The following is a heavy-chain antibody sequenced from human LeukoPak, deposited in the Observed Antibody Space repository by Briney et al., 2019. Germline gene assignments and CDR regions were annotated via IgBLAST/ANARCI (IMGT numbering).Heavy chain of an antibody. D-gene: IGHD4-17*01. V-gene: IGHV3-23*01. CDR1: GFTFSSYA. CDR3: AKDYFGDYAFDY. Sequence: GGSLRLSCAASGFTFSSYAMSWVRQAPGKGLEWVSVVSGSGATTFYADCVKGRFTISRDNSKSTLYLQMNSLRAEDTAVYYCAKDYFGDYAFDYWGQGTLVTVSS. CDR2: VSGSGATT. J-gene: IGHJ4*02.